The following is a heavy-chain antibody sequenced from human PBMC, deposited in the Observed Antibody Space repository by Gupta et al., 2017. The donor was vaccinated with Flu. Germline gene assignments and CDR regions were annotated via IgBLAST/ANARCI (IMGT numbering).Heavy chain of an antibody. CDR2: ISADGVSK. CDR1: GFTFRTRG. V-gene: IGHV3-30*18. D-gene: IGHD3-10*01. J-gene: IGHJ2*01. Sequence: AQLVESGGAVVQPGTSLRLSCEASGFTFRTRGMHWIRQAPGKGLEWVGIISADGVSKFYGESVKGRFTISRDNSQNILFLQMTNLRPEDTAVYYCAKEDGNYFFDVWGRGTLVTVSS. CDR3: AKEDGNYFFDV.